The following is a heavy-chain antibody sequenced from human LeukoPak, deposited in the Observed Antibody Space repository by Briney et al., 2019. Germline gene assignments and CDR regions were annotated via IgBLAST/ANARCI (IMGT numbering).Heavy chain of an antibody. CDR1: GFTFSSYE. D-gene: IGHD1-7*01. Sequence: PGGYLRLSCAVFGFTFSSYEMNWVRQAPGKGLEWVSYISSSGSTIYYADSVKGRFTISRDNAKNSLYLQMNSLRAEDTALYYCARGYNWNYLGCFDYWGQGTLVTVSS. CDR3: ARGYNWNYLGCFDY. CDR2: ISSSGSTI. V-gene: IGHV3-48*03. J-gene: IGHJ4*02.